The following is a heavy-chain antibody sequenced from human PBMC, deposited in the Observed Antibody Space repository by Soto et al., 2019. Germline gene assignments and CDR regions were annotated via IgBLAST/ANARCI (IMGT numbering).Heavy chain of an antibody. CDR3: ARDLDCSDTGCYAAWFDP. CDR2: ISTHNGNT. Sequence: VQLVQSGAEVKKPGASVKVSCKASGYTFTNYGITWVRQAPGQGLEWMGWISTHNGNTKYAQNLQGRVTMTTDTSTTTAYMDLRSLRFDDTAVYYCARDLDCSDTGCYAAWFDPWGQGTLVTVSS. J-gene: IGHJ5*02. D-gene: IGHD2-2*01. CDR1: GYTFTNYG. V-gene: IGHV1-18*01.